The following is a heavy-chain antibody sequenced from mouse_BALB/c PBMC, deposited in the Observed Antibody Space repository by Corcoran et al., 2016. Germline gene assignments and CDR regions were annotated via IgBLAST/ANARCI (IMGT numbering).Heavy chain of an antibody. D-gene: IGHD1-1*02. CDR1: GFSLSTSGKG. Sequence: QVTLKESGPGILQPSQTLSLTCSFSGFSLSTSGKGVSWIRQPSGKGLEWLAHIYWDDDKRYNPSLKSRLTISKDTSSNQVFLKITSVDTADTATYYCARRANGYFDYWGQGTTLTVSS. V-gene: IGHV8-12*01. CDR3: ARRANGYFDY. CDR2: IYWDDDK. J-gene: IGHJ2*01.